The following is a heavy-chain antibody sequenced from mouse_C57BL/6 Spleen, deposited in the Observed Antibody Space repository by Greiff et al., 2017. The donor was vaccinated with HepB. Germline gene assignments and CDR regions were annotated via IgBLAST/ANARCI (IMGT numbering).Heavy chain of an antibody. V-gene: IGHV1-55*01. Sequence: QVQLQQPGAELVKPGASVKMSCKASGYTFTSYWITWVKQRPGQGLEWIGDIYPGSGSTNYNEKFKSKATLTVDTSSSTAYLKLSSLTSEDSAVYYCARWLSGDWYFDVWGTGTTVTVSS. CDR2: IYPGSGST. J-gene: IGHJ1*03. CDR3: ARWLSGDWYFDV. CDR1: GYTFTSYW. D-gene: IGHD2-2*01.